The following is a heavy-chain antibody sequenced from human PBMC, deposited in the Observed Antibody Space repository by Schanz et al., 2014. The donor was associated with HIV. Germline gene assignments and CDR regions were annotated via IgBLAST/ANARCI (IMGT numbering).Heavy chain of an antibody. D-gene: IGHD3-22*01. CDR2: ISYDGTKK. CDR3: AKDRNYYESKYRGKGNYYYYYGMDV. J-gene: IGHJ6*02. CDR1: GFTFSSYG. V-gene: IGHV3-30*18. Sequence: QVQLAESGGGVVRPGRSLRLSCAASGFTFSSYGMYWVRQAPGKGLEWVAVISYDGTKKHYADSVKGRFTISRDNSKNSLSLLIKSLRADDAAVYYCAKDRNYYESKYRGKGNYYYYYGMDVWGQGTTVTVSS.